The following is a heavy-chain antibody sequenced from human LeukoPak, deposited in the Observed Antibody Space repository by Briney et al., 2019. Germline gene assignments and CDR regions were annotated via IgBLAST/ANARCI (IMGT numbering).Heavy chain of an antibody. J-gene: IGHJ6*02. D-gene: IGHD4-17*01. CDR1: GGSISSGGYY. CDR3: AGATTVTVYYYYYGMDV. V-gene: IGHV4-31*03. CDR2: IYYSGST. Sequence: SETLSLTCTVSGGSISSGGYYWSWIRRHPGKGLEWIGYIYYSGSTYYNPSVKSRVTISVDTSKNQFSLKLSSVTAADTAVYYCAGATTVTVYYYYYGMDVWGQGTTVTVSS.